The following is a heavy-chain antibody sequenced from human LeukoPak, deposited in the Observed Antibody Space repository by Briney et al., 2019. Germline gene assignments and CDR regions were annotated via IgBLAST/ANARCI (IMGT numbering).Heavy chain of an antibody. CDR3: AREERRRVTMIVVVIRNRGFDP. CDR2: INHSGST. J-gene: IGHJ5*02. CDR1: GGSFSGYY. Sequence: SETLSLTCAVYGGSFSGYYWSWIRQPPGKGLEWIGEINHSGSTNYNPSLKSRVTISVDTSKNQFSLKLSSVTAADTAVYYCAREERRRVTMIVVVIRNRGFDPWGQGTLVTVSS. V-gene: IGHV4-34*01. D-gene: IGHD3-22*01.